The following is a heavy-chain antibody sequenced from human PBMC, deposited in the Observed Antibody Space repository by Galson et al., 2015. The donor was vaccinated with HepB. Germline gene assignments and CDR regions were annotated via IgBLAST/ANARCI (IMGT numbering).Heavy chain of an antibody. CDR3: ATIGYCSSTSCSYYYYYMDV. J-gene: IGHJ6*03. D-gene: IGHD2-2*03. CDR1: GGTFSSYA. V-gene: IGHV1-69*13. CDR2: IIPIFGTA. Sequence: SVKVSCKASGGTFSSYAISWVRQAPGPGLEWMGGIIPIFGTANYAQKFQGRVTITADESTSTAYMELSSLRSEDTAVYYCATIGYCSSTSCSYYYYYMDVWGKGTTVTVSS.